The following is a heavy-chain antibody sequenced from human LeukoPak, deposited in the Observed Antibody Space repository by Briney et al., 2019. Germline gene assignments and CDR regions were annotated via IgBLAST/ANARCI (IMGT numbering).Heavy chain of an antibody. D-gene: IGHD2-2*02. CDR1: GFTFSSYA. V-gene: IGHV3-30-3*01. CDR2: ISYDGSNK. J-gene: IGHJ5*02. Sequence: GRSLRLSCAASGFTFSSYAMHWVRQAPGKGLEGVAVISYDGSNKYYADSVKGRFTISRDNSKNTLYLQMNSLRAEDTAVYYCARDGIVVVPAAIGFDPWGQGTLVTVSS. CDR3: ARDGIVVVPAAIGFDP.